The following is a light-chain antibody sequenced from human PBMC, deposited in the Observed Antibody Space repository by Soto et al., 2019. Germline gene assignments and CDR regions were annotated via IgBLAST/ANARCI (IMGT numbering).Light chain of an antibody. Sequence: DIVMTQSPDSLPVSLGERPTINCKSSQSLLYSSNNKNYLAWYQQKPGQPPKLLIFWAFTRESGVPDRFSGSGSGTEFPLTISRLQAEDVAVYYFQQYYYTPYSFGQGTKLEIK. CDR1: QSLLYSSNNKNY. J-gene: IGKJ2*03. V-gene: IGKV4-1*01. CDR3: QQYYYTPYS. CDR2: WAF.